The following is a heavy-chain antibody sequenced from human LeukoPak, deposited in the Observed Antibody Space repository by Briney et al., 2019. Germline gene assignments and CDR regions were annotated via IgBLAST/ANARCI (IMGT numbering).Heavy chain of an antibody. D-gene: IGHD6-19*01. V-gene: IGHV1-69*13. J-gene: IGHJ4*02. CDR2: IIPIFGTA. Sequence: GASVKVSCKASGGTFSSCAISWVRQAPGQGLEWMGGIIPIFGTANYAQKFQGRVTITADESTSTAYMELSSLRSDDTAVYYRARSGWQRRDFDYWGQGTLVTVSS. CDR1: GGTFSSCA. CDR3: ARSGWQRRDFDY.